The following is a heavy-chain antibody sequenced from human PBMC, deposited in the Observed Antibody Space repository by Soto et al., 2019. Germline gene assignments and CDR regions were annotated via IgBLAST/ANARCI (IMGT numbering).Heavy chain of an antibody. CDR3: VKGWSCDYCLGYYGLEV. CDR2: INNNGDIT. Sequence: WRSLRLSRSASGFTFSSYALHWERQAPGKGLEHVSSINNNGDITYYTDSVKGRRTISRDNAKNTVYLRMTNLRPEDTALYHCVKGWSCDYCLGYYGLEVWGQGTTVTVPS. V-gene: IGHV3-64D*06. J-gene: IGHJ6*02. CDR1: GFTFSSYA. D-gene: IGHD5-12*01.